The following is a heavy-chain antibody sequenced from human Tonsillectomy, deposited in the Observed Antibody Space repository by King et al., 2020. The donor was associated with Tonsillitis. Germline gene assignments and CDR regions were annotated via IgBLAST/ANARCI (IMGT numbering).Heavy chain of an antibody. D-gene: IGHD3-22*01. V-gene: IGHV1-18*01. CDR3: AKDRAPGVVMTTPDFDY. J-gene: IGHJ4*02. Sequence: QLVQSGAEVKKPGASVKVSCKASGYTFTSYGISWGRQAPGQGLEWMGWISAYNGNTNYVQKFQGRVTMTADTSTSTAYMELRSLRSDATAVYYCAKDRAPGVVMTTPDFDYWGQGTLVTVSS. CDR2: ISAYNGNT. CDR1: GYTFTSYG.